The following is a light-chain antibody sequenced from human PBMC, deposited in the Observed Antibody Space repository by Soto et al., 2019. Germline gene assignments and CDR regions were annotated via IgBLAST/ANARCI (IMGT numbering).Light chain of an antibody. V-gene: IGLV1-44*01. Sequence: QSVLTQPPSASGTPGQRVTISCSGSRSNIGSYTVNWYQQLPGTAPNLLIYNDNQRPSGVPDRFSGSKSGTSASLAISGLESEDEADYYCAAWDDSLNGVVFGGGTKVTVL. CDR3: AAWDDSLNGVV. CDR1: RSNIGSYT. J-gene: IGLJ2*01. CDR2: NDN.